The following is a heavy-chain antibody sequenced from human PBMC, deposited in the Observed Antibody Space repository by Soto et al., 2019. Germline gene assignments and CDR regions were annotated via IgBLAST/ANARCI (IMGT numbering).Heavy chain of an antibody. CDR3: AKKSGGGATWYFDF. CDR2: LPEIGTNT. J-gene: IGHJ4*02. Sequence: PXGSMRLSSAASGFTFSNYGMSWVRQAPGKGLEWVSALPEIGTNTYYADSVKGRFTISGDTSKNTLFLQINNLSAGETAVYDCAKKSGGGATWYFDFWGQGNLVTVSS. D-gene: IGHD1-26*01. V-gene: IGHV3-23*01. CDR1: GFTFSNYG.